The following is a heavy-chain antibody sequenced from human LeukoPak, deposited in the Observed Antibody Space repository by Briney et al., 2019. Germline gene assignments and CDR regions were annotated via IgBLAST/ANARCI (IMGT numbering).Heavy chain of an antibody. J-gene: IGHJ4*02. V-gene: IGHV1-8*01. CDR3: ARGLLRYFDWLSHSSDFNFDY. CDR2: MNPNSGNT. Sequence: ASVKVSCKASGYTFTSYDINWVRQATGQGLEWMGWMNPNSGNTGYAQKFQGRVTMTRNTSISTAYMELSSLRSEDTAVYYCARGLLRYFDWLSHSSDFNFDYWGQGTLVTVSS. CDR1: GYTFTSYD. D-gene: IGHD3-9*01.